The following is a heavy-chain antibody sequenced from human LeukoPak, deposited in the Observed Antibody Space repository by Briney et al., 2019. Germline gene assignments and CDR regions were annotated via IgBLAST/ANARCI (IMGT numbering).Heavy chain of an antibody. V-gene: IGHV3-7*03. D-gene: IGHD3-10*01. CDR3: VRDGIRDIPGIITIRYDY. J-gene: IGHJ4*02. CDR2: IKEDGSDK. CDR1: GFTFSNFG. Sequence: PGRSLRLSCAASGFTFSNFGMHWVRQAPGRGLEWVATIKEDGSDKYYVDSVRGRFTISRDNAENSLYLQMNSLRAEDTALYYCVRDGIRDIPGIITIRYDYWGQGTLVTVSS.